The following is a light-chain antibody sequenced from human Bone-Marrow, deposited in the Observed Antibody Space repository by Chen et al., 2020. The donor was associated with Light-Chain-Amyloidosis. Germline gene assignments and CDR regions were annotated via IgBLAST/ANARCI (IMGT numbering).Light chain of an antibody. V-gene: IGLV3-25*03. CDR2: RDT. CDR3: QSADSSGTYEVI. Sequence: SYELTQPPSVSVSPGQTARITCSGDDLPTKYAYWYQQKPGQAPVLVIHRDTERPSGISERFSGCSSGTTATLTISGGQAEDEADYHGQSADSSGTYEVIFGGGTKLTVL. CDR1: DLPTKY. J-gene: IGLJ2*01.